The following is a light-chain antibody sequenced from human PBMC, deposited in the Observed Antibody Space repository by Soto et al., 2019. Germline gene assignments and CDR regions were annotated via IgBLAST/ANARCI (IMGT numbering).Light chain of an antibody. CDR2: DAS. CDR1: QSISRW. CDR3: QHYSSYWT. V-gene: IGKV1-5*01. J-gene: IGKJ1*01. Sequence: DIQMTQAPSSLSAFVGDRVTITCRASQSISRWLAWYQVKPGKAPKVLIYDASNLESGVPSRFSGSGSGTEFTLTISGLQPDDFATYYCQHYSSYWTFGQGTKVE.